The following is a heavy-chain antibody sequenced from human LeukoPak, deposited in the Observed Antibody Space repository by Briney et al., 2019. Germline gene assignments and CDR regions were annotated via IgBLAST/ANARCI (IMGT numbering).Heavy chain of an antibody. D-gene: IGHD2-15*01. CDR2: IYYSGST. Sequence: SETLSLTCTVSGGSISSGDYYWSWIRQPPGKGLEWIGYIYYSGSTNYNPSLKSRVTISVDTSKNQFSLKLSSVTAADTAVYYCAREDSLARGWFDPWGQGTLVTVSS. V-gene: IGHV4-30-4*01. CDR1: GGSISSGDYY. J-gene: IGHJ5*02. CDR3: AREDSLARGWFDP.